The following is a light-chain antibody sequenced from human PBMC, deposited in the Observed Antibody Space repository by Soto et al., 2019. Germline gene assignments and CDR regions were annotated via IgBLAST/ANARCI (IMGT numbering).Light chain of an antibody. Sequence: EIVMTQSPATLSVSPGERATLSCRASQSVSSNLAWYQQKPGQXPRXXIYSASSRATGIPDRFSGSGYGTDGTLTISRLEPEDGAVYYCHQYGRSPLTFGPGTKVDIK. CDR2: SAS. CDR1: QSVSSN. J-gene: IGKJ3*01. CDR3: HQYGRSPLT. V-gene: IGKV3-20*01.